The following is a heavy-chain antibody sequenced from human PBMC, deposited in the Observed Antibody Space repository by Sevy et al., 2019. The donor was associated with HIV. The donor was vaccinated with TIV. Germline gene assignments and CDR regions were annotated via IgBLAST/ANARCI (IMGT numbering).Heavy chain of an antibody. V-gene: IGHV4-39*01. CDR3: ASPRSRGLEGYSSGWYAPYYYYGMDV. D-gene: IGHD6-19*01. CDR2: IYYSGST. Sequence: SETLSLTCTVSGGSISSSSYYWGWIRQPPGKGLEWIGSIYYSGSTYYNPSLKSRVTISVDTSKNQFSLKLSSVTAADTAVYYCASPRSRGLEGYSSGWYAPYYYYGMDVWGQGTTVTVSS. CDR1: GGSISSSSYY. J-gene: IGHJ6*02.